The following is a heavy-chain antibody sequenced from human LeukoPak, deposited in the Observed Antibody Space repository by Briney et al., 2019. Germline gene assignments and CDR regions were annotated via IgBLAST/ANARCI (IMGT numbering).Heavy chain of an antibody. V-gene: IGHV3-21*01. J-gene: IGHJ4*02. Sequence: GGSLRLSCAASGFTFSSYSMNWVRQAPGKGLEWVSSISISSSYRYYADSVKGRFTISRDNAKNSLYVQMNSLRAEDTAVYYCARGRAHELHSGWYLPFDYWGQGTLVTVSS. CDR3: ARGRAHELHSGWYLPFDY. CDR2: ISISSSYR. D-gene: IGHD6-19*01. CDR1: GFTFSSYS.